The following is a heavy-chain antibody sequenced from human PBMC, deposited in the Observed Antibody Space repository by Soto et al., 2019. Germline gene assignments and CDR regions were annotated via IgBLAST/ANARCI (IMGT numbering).Heavy chain of an antibody. Sequence: QVQLVQSGAEVRQPASSVKVSCKTSGGTFSSYAISWVRQAPGQGLEWMGGIVPIVGTTTYAQKFQGRVTITADEATSTAYMQLSRLRSDDTAVYYCVRVVAIPGSPDHWGQGTLVTGSS. D-gene: IGHD2-15*01. CDR1: GGTFSSYA. J-gene: IGHJ4*02. CDR3: VRVVAIPGSPDH. CDR2: IVPIVGTT. V-gene: IGHV1-69*12.